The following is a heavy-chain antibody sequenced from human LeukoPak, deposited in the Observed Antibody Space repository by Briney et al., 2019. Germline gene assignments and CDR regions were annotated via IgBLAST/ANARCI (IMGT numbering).Heavy chain of an antibody. Sequence: PGGSLRLSCAASGFTFSDYYMSWIRQAPGKGLEWVSYISSSGSTIYYADSVKGRFTISRDNSKNTLYLQMNSLRAEDTAIYYCAKGTLGSCSGARCYPFDYWGQGTLVNVSS. J-gene: IGHJ4*02. V-gene: IGHV3-11*01. CDR3: AKGTLGSCSGARCYPFDY. CDR1: GFTFSDYY. CDR2: ISSSGSTI. D-gene: IGHD2-15*01.